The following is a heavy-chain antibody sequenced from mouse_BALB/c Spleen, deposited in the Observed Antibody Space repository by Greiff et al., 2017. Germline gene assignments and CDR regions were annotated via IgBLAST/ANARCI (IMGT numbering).Heavy chain of an antibody. D-gene: IGHD1-1*01. CDR3: ARSFYYYGSSYLYAMDY. J-gene: IGHJ4*01. CDR1: GFTFSSFG. CDR2: ISSGSSTI. Sequence: EVQRVESGGGLVQPGGSRKLSCAASGFTFSSFGMHWVRQAPEKGLEWVAYISSGSSTIYYADTVKGRFTISRDNPKNTLFLQMTSLRSEDTAMYYCARSFYYYGSSYLYAMDYWGQGTSVTVSS. V-gene: IGHV5-17*02.